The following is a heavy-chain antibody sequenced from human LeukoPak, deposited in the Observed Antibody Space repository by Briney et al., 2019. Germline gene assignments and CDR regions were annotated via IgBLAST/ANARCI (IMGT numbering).Heavy chain of an antibody. Sequence: PSETLSLTCTVSGGSISSYYWSWIRQPPGKGLEWIGYIYYSGSSNYNPSLKSRVTISVDTSKNQFSLKLSSVTAADTVVYYCARHNDYYVVGGMDVWGQGTTVTVSS. CDR3: ARHNDYYVVGGMDV. J-gene: IGHJ6*02. D-gene: IGHD3-10*02. CDR2: IYYSGSS. CDR1: GGSISSYY. V-gene: IGHV4-59*08.